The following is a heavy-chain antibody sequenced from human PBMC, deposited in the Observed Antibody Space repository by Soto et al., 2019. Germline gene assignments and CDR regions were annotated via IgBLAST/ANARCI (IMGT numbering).Heavy chain of an antibody. D-gene: IGHD4-4*01. J-gene: IGHJ5*02. CDR3: ARITVTLNWFDP. V-gene: IGHV4-34*01. CDR1: GGSFSGYY. Sequence: SETLSLTCAVYGGSFSGYYWSWIRQPPGEGLEWIGEINHSGSTNYNPSLKSRVTISVDTSKNQFSPKLSSVTAADTAVYYCARITVTLNWFDPWGQGTLVTVSS. CDR2: INHSGST.